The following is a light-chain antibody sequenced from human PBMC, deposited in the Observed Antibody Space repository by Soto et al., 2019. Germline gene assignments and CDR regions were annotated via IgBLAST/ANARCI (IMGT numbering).Light chain of an antibody. CDR3: QQYNNWPYT. CDR2: GAS. V-gene: IGKV3-15*01. J-gene: IGKJ2*01. CDR1: QSVRSN. Sequence: EIVVTQSPATLSVSPGERATLSCRASQSVRSNLAWYQQKPGQAPRLLMYGASTWATGIPARFSGSGSGTEFTLTITSLQSEDFAVYYCQQYNNWPYTFGQGTKVDIK.